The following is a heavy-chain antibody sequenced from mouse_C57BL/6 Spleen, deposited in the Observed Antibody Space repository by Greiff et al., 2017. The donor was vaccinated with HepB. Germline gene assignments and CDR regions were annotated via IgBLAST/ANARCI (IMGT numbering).Heavy chain of an antibody. CDR2: IWRGGST. D-gene: IGHD2-3*01. V-gene: IGHV2-5*01. Sequence: QVQLQQSGPGLVQPSQSLSITCTVSGFSLTSYGVHWVRQSPGKGLEWLGVIWRGGSTDYNAAFMSRLSITKDNSKSQVFFKMNSLQADDTAIYYCAKNGYYQDYAMDYWGQGTSVTVSS. CDR3: AKNGYYQDYAMDY. J-gene: IGHJ4*01. CDR1: GFSLTSYG.